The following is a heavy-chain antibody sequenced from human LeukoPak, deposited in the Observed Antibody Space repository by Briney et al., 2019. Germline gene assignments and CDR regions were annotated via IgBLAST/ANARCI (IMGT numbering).Heavy chain of an antibody. Sequence: PGGSLRLSCAASGFTFSSYAMHWVRQAPGKGLEWVANIKQDGSEKYYVDSVKGRFTISRDNAKNSLYLQMNSLRAEDTATYYCARDDGYSSGWYGDAFDIWGQGTMVTVSS. CDR2: IKQDGSEK. CDR3: ARDDGYSSGWYGDAFDI. V-gene: IGHV3-7*01. J-gene: IGHJ3*02. D-gene: IGHD6-19*01. CDR1: GFTFSSYA.